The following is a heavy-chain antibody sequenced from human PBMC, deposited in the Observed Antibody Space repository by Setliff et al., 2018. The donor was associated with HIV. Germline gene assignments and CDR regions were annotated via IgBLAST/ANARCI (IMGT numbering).Heavy chain of an antibody. CDR1: GFTFSTSG. Sequence: GGSLRLSCAASGFTFSTSGMNWVRQAPGKGLEWVSYISPSSTIIYYPDSVKGRFTTSRDNARNSLYLEMNSLRADDTAVYYCARGGYNYGIQYFQHWGQGTLVTVSS. D-gene: IGHD5-18*01. V-gene: IGHV3-48*01. CDR2: ISPSSTII. CDR3: ARGGYNYGIQYFQH. J-gene: IGHJ1*01.